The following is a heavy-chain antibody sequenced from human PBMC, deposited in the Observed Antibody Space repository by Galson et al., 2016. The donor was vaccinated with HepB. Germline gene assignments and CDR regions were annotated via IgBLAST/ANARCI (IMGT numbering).Heavy chain of an antibody. CDR2: INPSGGST. CDR1: GHTFTSFTNYY. CDR3: ARGRKVAVTAQSPGAS. Sequence: SVKVSCKASGHTFTSFTNYYIHWVRQAPGQGLEWMGIINPSGGSTTYAQEFQTRVTIARDTTTSTVYMELSSLNSEDTPVYYCARGRKVAVTAQSPGASWGQGSLVTV. D-gene: IGHD2-21*02. V-gene: IGHV1-46*01. J-gene: IGHJ1*01.